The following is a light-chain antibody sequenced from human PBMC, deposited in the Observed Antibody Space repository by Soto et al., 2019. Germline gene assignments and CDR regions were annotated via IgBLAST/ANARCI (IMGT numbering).Light chain of an antibody. CDR1: SSDVGGYNY. Sequence: QSALTQPPSASGSPGQSVTISCTGTSSDVGGYNYVSWYQQHPGKAPKLIIYEVSKQPSGVPDPFSGSKSGNTASLTVSGLQAEDEADYCCTSYAGTYSFFYVFGTGTKLTVL. CDR3: TSYAGTYSFFYV. J-gene: IGLJ1*01. V-gene: IGLV2-8*01. CDR2: EVS.